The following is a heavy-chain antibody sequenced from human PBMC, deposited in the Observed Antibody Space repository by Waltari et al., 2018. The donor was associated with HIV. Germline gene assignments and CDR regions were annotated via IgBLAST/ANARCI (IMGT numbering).Heavy chain of an antibody. Sequence: EVQLVESGGGLVQPGGSLRLSCAASGLTVSSNYMSWVGTAPGNGLKWVSVIYSGDSTDYTDSVKVRFTISRDNSKNTLYLQMNSLRAEDTAVYYCASHPDTAMADYYDSSGPYFDYWGQGTLVTVSS. CDR1: GLTVSSNY. D-gene: IGHD3-22*01. CDR3: ASHPDTAMADYYDSSGPYFDY. CDR2: IYSGDST. V-gene: IGHV3-66*04. J-gene: IGHJ4*02.